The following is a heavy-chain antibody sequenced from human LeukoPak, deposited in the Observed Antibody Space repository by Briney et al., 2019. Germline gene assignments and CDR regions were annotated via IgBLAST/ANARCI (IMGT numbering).Heavy chain of an antibody. CDR1: GGSFSGYY. J-gene: IGHJ3*02. V-gene: IGHV4-34*01. D-gene: IGHD5-12*01. CDR3: ARGKYSGYRRDAFDI. CDR2: INHSGST. Sequence: PSETLSLTCAVYGGSFSGYYWSWLRQPPGKGLEWIGEINHSGSTNYNPSLKSRVTISVDTSKNQFSLKLSSVTAADTAVYYCARGKYSGYRRDAFDIWGQGTMVTVSS.